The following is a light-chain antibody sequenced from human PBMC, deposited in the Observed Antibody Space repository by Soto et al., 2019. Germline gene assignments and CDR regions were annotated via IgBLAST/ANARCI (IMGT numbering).Light chain of an antibody. J-gene: IGKJ1*01. V-gene: IGKV3-11*01. CDR3: QQRSNSWT. Sequence: EIVLTQSPATLSLSPGERATLSCRASQSVSSYLAWYQQKPGQAPRLLIYDASNRATGIPARFSGSGSGTDFTLTISSLGPEDFAVYYCQQRSNSWTFGQGTKVQI. CDR2: DAS. CDR1: QSVSSY.